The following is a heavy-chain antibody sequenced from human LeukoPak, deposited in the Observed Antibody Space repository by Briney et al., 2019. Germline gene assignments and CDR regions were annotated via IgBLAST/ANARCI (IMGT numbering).Heavy chain of an antibody. CDR3: ATDQGTVTTLDP. V-gene: IGHV1-24*01. CDR2: FDPEDGET. J-gene: IGHJ5*02. CDR1: GYTLTELS. Sequence: GASAKVSCKVSGYTLTELSMHWVRQAPGKGLEWMGGFDPEDGETIYAQKFQGRVTMTEDTSTDTAYMELSSLRSEDTAVYYCATDQGTVTTLDPWGQGTLVTVSS. D-gene: IGHD4-17*01.